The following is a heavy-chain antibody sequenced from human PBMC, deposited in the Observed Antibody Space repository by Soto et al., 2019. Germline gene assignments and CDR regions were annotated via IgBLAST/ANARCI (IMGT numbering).Heavy chain of an antibody. CDR1: GFTFSSYS. CDR3: AREGIAAALDY. Sequence: EVQLVESGGGLVKPGGSLRLSCAASGFTFSSYSMNWVRQAPGKGLEWVSSISSSSSYIYYADSVKCRFTISRDNAKNSLYLQVNSLRAEDTAVYYCAREGIAAALDYWGQGTLVTVSS. CDR2: ISSSSSYI. D-gene: IGHD6-13*01. J-gene: IGHJ4*02. V-gene: IGHV3-21*01.